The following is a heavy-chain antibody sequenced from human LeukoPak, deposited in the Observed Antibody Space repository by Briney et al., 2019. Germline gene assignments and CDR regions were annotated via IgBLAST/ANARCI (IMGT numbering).Heavy chain of an antibody. J-gene: IGHJ6*02. CDR1: GGSISSYY. Sequence: NTSETLSLTCTVSGGSISSYYWSWIRQPPGKGLEWIGYIYYSGSTNYNPSLKSRVTISVDTSKNQFSLKLSSVTAADTAVYYCARGHEARVYYYYGMDVWGQGTTVTVSS. CDR2: IYYSGST. V-gene: IGHV4-59*01. CDR3: ARGHEARVYYYYGMDV.